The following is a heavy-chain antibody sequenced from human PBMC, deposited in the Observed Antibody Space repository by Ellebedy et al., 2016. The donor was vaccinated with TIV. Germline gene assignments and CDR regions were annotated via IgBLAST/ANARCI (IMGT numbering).Heavy chain of an antibody. CDR2: MNPNSGHT. CDR1: GYTFTGYY. CDR3: ARNPSETGDFDN. J-gene: IGHJ4*02. D-gene: IGHD7-27*01. Sequence: ASVKVSXXASGYTFTGYYMHWVRQAPGQGLEWMGWMNPNSGHTGYSQKFQDRVTMTRDTSTSTAYMELSGLRSDDTAVYYCARNPSETGDFDNWGQGTLVTVSS. V-gene: IGHV1-8*02.